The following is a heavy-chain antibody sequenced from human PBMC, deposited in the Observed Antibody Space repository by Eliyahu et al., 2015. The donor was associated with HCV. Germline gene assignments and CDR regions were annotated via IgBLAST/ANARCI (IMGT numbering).Heavy chain of an antibody. V-gene: IGHV3-9*01. Sequence: EVQLVESGGGLVQPGRSLRLSCAASGFTFDDYAMHWVRQAPGKGLEWVSGISWNSGSIGYADSVKGRFTISRDNAKNSLYLQMNSLRAEDTALYYCAKDAVPAVRGWFDPWGQGTLVTVSS. CDR2: ISWNSGSI. CDR1: GFTFDDYA. D-gene: IGHD2-2*01. CDR3: AKDAVPAVRGWFDP. J-gene: IGHJ5*02.